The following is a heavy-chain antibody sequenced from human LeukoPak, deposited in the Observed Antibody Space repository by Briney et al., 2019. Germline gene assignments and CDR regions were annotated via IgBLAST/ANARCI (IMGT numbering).Heavy chain of an antibody. Sequence: GGSLRLSCAASGFTFGDYAMHWVRQAPGKGLEWVSGISWNSGSIGFADSVKVRFTISRDNAKNSLYLQMNSLRAEDMALYYCAKGSASGFVSWFDPSGQGTLVTVSS. CDR1: GFTFGDYA. CDR3: AKGSASGFVSWFDP. V-gene: IGHV3-9*03. CDR2: ISWNSGSI. J-gene: IGHJ5*02. D-gene: IGHD3-3*01.